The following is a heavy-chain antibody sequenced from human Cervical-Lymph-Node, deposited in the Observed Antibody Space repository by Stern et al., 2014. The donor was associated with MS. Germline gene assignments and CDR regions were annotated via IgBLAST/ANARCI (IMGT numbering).Heavy chain of an antibody. D-gene: IGHD1-26*01. CDR2: INVGNGNT. Sequence: QVQLVQSGAEVKKPAASVRVSCKASGYTFTSYAIHWVRQAPGQSHELMGRINVGNGNTRYPQKFQGRFTITRDTSANIVYMALSSLRSEDTAIDCCVRGGMRGPHDWYFALWGRGPLVPVSS. CDR1: GYTFTSYA. CDR3: VRGGMRGPHDWYFAL. J-gene: IGHJ2*01. V-gene: IGHV1-3*01.